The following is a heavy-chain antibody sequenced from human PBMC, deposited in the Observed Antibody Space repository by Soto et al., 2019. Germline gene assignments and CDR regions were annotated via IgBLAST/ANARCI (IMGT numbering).Heavy chain of an antibody. CDR3: ARDPGISSGWYDFDY. J-gene: IGHJ4*02. D-gene: IGHD6-19*01. V-gene: IGHV3-7*05. CDR2: VKQDGSEI. CDR1: GFTFSNHW. Sequence: PGGSLRLSCAASGFTFSNHWMTWVRQAPGKGLEWVASVKQDGSEIYYGDSVKGRFTISRDNAKNSLFLQLNSLRAEDTAMYYCARDPGISSGWYDFDYWGQGTLVTSPQ.